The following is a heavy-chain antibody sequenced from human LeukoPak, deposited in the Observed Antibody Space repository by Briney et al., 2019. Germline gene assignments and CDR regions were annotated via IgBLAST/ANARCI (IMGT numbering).Heavy chain of an antibody. CDR2: IYHSGST. Sequence: SETLSLTCAVSGYSISSGYYWGWIRQPPGKGVEWIGSIYHSGSTYYNPSLKSRVTISVDTSKNQFSLKLSSVTAADTAVYYCARAPLITFGGVIGDAFDIWGQGTMVTVSS. D-gene: IGHD3-16*02. CDR3: ARAPLITFGGVIGDAFDI. J-gene: IGHJ3*02. CDR1: GYSISSGYY. V-gene: IGHV4-38-2*01.